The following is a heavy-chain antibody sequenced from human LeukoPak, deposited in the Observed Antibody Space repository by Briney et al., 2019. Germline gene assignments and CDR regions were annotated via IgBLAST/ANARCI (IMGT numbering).Heavy chain of an antibody. CDR2: ISWNSVSI. J-gene: IGHJ5*02. CDR3: AKDRYCSSTSCYYGFDP. Sequence: GGSLRLSCAASGFTFDDYAMHWVRQAPGKGLEWVSGISWNSVSIGYADSVKGRFTISRDNAKNSLYLQMNSLRAEDTALYYCAKDRYCSSTSCYYGFDPWGQGTLVTVSS. CDR1: GFTFDDYA. V-gene: IGHV3-9*01. D-gene: IGHD2-2*01.